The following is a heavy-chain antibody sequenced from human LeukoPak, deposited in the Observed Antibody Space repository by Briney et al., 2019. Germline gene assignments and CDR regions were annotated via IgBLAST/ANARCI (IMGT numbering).Heavy chain of an antibody. Sequence: SETLSLTCTVSGGSLNNYYWSWLRQPAGKGLEWIGLIYSSGSTSYNPSLRSRVTMSVDTSKKQFSLRLSSVTAADTAVYYCARTPIYYFDNSGYYNWGQGTLVTVSS. D-gene: IGHD3-22*01. CDR2: IYSSGST. J-gene: IGHJ4*02. CDR3: ARTPIYYFDNSGYYN. V-gene: IGHV4-4*07. CDR1: GGSLNNYY.